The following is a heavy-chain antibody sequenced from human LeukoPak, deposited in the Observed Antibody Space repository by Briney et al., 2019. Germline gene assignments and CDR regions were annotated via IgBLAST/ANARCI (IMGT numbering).Heavy chain of an antibody. CDR2: FDPEDGET. Sequence: ASVKVSCKVSGYTLTELSMHWVRQAPGKGLEWMGGFDPEDGETIYAQKFQGRVTMTEDTSTDTAHMELSSLRSEDTAVYYCATAPTYYYDSSGYYPPLDYWGQGTLVTVSS. CDR3: ATAPTYYYDSSGYYPPLDY. D-gene: IGHD3-22*01. V-gene: IGHV1-24*01. CDR1: GYTLTELS. J-gene: IGHJ4*02.